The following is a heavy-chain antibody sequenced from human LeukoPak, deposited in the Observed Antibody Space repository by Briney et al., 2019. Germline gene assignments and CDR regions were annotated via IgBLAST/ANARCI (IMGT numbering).Heavy chain of an antibody. CDR3: AREEGLLWFGEFSL. CDR1: GGSFSTYY. D-gene: IGHD3-10*01. J-gene: IGHJ4*02. V-gene: IGHV4-4*07. Sequence: SETLSLTCTVSGGSFSTYYWSWIRQPAGKGLGWIGRIYTSGSTNYNPSLKSRVTMSVDTSKNQFSLKLSSVTAADTAVYYCAREEGLLWFGEFSLWGQGTLVTVSS. CDR2: IYTSGST.